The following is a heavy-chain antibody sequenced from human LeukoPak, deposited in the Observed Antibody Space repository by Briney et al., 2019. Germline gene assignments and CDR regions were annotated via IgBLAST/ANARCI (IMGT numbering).Heavy chain of an antibody. D-gene: IGHD2-2*01. J-gene: IGHJ4*02. CDR3: TRDPHTSNQPDY. V-gene: IGHV4-4*02. CDR2: IYHSGST. CDR1: GGSISSSNW. Sequence: SETLSLTCAVSGGSISSSNWWSWVRQPPGKGLEWIGEIYHSGSTNYNPSLKSRVTISVDKSKNQFSLKLSSVTAADTAVYYCTRDPHTSNQPDYWGQGTLVTVSS.